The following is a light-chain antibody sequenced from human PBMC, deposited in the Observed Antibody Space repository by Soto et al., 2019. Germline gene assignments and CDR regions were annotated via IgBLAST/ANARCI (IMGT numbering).Light chain of an antibody. CDR2: GAS. V-gene: IGKV3-20*01. CDR1: QDIRSH. CDR3: QQYGSSPPWT. J-gene: IGKJ1*01. Sequence: ENVLTQSPGTLSLSPGERVTLSCRASQDIRSHLAWYQQKPGQAPRLLIYGASTRATGIPDRFSGSGSGTDFTLTISRLEPEDFAVYYCQQYGSSPPWTFGQGTKVDIK.